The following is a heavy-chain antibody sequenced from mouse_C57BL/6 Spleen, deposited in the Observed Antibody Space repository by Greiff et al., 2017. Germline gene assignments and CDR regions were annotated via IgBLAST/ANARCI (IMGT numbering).Heavy chain of an antibody. CDR3: ARSDYDYWYFDV. V-gene: IGHV1-64*01. Sequence: QVQLKQSGAELVKPGASVKLSCKASGYTFTSYWMHWVKQRPGQGLEWIGMIHPNSGSTNYNEKFKSKATLTVDKSSSTAYMQLSSLTSEDSAVYYCARSDYDYWYFDVWGTGTTVTVSS. D-gene: IGHD2-4*01. CDR2: IHPNSGST. J-gene: IGHJ1*03. CDR1: GYTFTSYW.